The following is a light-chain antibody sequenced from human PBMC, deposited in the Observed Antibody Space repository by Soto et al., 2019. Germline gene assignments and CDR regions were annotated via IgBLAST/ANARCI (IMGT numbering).Light chain of an antibody. CDR2: KAS. V-gene: IGKV1-5*03. CDR1: QSISSW. J-gene: IGKJ2*01. Sequence: DIQMTQSPSTLSASVGDRVTITCRASQSISSWLAWYQQKPGKAPKLLIYKASSLESGVTSRFSGSGSGTEFTLTISSLQPDDFATYYCQHYNSYSRTTFGQGTKLEIK. CDR3: QHYNSYSRTT.